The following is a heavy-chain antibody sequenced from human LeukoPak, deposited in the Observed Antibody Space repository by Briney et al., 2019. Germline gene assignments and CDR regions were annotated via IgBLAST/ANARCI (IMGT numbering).Heavy chain of an antibody. CDR2: ISSSGSTI. D-gene: IGHD1-26*01. J-gene: IGHJ3*02. V-gene: IGHV3-48*03. CDR1: GFTFSSYE. CDR3: ARDFSGGRRWELLRPLDAFDI. Sequence: GGSLRLSCAASGFTFSSYEMNWVRQAPGKGLEWVSYISSSGSTIYYADPVKGRFTISRDNAKNSLYLQMNSLRAEDADVYYCARDFSGGRRWELLRPLDAFDIWGQGTMVTVSS.